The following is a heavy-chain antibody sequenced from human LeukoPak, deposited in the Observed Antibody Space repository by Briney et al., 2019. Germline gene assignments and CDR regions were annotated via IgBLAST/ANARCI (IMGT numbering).Heavy chain of an antibody. J-gene: IGHJ5*02. V-gene: IGHV3-21*01. CDR3: AREAPPYSSGWHNWFDP. D-gene: IGHD6-19*01. CDR1: GFTFSSYS. Sequence: GGSLRLSCAASGFTFSSYSMNWVRQAPGKGLEWVSSISSSSSYIYYADSVKGRFTISRDNAKNSLYLQMNSLRAEDTAVYYCAREAPPYSSGWHNWFDPWGQGTLVTVSS. CDR2: ISSSSSYI.